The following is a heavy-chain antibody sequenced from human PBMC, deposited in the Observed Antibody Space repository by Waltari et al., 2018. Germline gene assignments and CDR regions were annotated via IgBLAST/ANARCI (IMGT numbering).Heavy chain of an antibody. CDR1: GGSFSGYY. V-gene: IGHV4-34*01. Sequence: QVQLQQWGAGLLKPSETLSLTCAVYGGSFSGYYWSWIRQPPGKGLEWIGEINHSGSTNYNPSLKSRVTISVDTSKNQFSLKLSSVTAADTAVYYCARESVPVYWGQGTLVTVSS. CDR3: ARESVPVY. D-gene: IGHD2-2*01. CDR2: INHSGST. J-gene: IGHJ4*02.